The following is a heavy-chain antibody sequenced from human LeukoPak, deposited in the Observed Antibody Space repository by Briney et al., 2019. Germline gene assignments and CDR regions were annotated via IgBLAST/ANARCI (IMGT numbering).Heavy chain of an antibody. J-gene: IGHJ5*02. CDR1: GFXFSNYW. CDR3: ARGGKIHTYNWFDP. D-gene: IGHD5-18*01. Sequence: PGGSLRLSCAGSGFXFSNYWISWVRQAPEKGLEWVASIKEDGTETYSVDSVKGRFTISRDNTKKALYLQMNSLRAADTAVYYCARGGKIHTYNWFDPWGQGTLVTVSS. V-gene: IGHV3-7*05. CDR2: IKEDGTET.